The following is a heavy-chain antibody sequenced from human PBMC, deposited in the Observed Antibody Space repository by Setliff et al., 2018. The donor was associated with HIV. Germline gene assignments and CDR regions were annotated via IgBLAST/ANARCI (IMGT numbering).Heavy chain of an antibody. CDR1: GYTFTSYG. CDR3: ARDSEWGGYIFWTFNI. CDR2: ISAYNGNT. J-gene: IGHJ3*02. V-gene: IGHV1-18*01. D-gene: IGHD3-3*01. Sequence: ASVKVSCKASGYTFTSYGISWVRQAPGQGLEWMGWISAYNGNTNYAQKLQGRVTMTTDTSTSTAYMELRSLRSDDTAVYYCARDSEWGGYIFWTFNIWGEGRMVTVAS.